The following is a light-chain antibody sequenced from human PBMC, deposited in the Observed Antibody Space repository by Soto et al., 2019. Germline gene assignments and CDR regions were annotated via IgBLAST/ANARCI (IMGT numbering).Light chain of an antibody. CDR2: GAS. CDR3: QQRKNWPPIT. V-gene: IGKV3D-20*02. Sequence: EVVLTQSPGTLSFSPGERATLSCRASHSVSSNYLAWYQQRPGQAPRLLIYGASSRATGIPVRFSGSGSGTVFTLTIGSLEPEDSAVYYCQQRKNWPPITFGQGTRLEIK. CDR1: HSVSSNY. J-gene: IGKJ5*01.